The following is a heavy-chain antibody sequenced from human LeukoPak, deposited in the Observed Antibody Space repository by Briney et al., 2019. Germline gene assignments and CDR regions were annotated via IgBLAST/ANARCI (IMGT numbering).Heavy chain of an antibody. CDR2: ISSSSSYI. V-gene: IGHV3-21*01. D-gene: IGHD3-3*01. CDR3: ARGERDWSGPDDAFDI. CDR1: GFTFSSYS. Sequence: GGSLRLSCAASGFTFSSYSMNWVRQAPGRGLEWVSSISSSSSYIYYADSVKRRFTISRDNAKNSLYLQMNSLRAEDTAVYYCARGERDWSGPDDAFDIWGQGTMVTVSS. J-gene: IGHJ3*02.